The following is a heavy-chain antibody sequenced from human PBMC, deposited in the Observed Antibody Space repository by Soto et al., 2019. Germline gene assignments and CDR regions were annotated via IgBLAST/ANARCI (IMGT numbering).Heavy chain of an antibody. Sequence: QVQLVQSGAEVKKPGASMKVSCKSFGDTFSSQYIHWVRQAPGQGLEWVGLINPSRATTTISQKCQGRVTLASDTSTRTVYLALRSLRSDDTAIYFCVGGADLEGRYDWFDPWGQGTLVTVSS. CDR2: INPSRATT. D-gene: IGHD3-3*01. CDR3: VGGADLEGRYDWFDP. CDR1: GDTFSSQY. J-gene: IGHJ5*02. V-gene: IGHV1-46*01.